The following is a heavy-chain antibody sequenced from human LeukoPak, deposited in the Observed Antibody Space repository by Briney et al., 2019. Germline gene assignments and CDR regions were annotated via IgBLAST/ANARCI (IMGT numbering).Heavy chain of an antibody. V-gene: IGHV4-59*08. CDR2: IYSSGST. CDR3: ASIAVAGTAFDY. Sequence: TPSETLSLTCTVSGGSIRGYYCNWLRQPPGEGLEWIGFIYSSGSTAYNPSLKSRVTISLDTSKNQFSLKLSSVTAADTAVYYCASIAVAGTAFDYWGQGTLVTVSS. CDR1: GGSIRGYY. D-gene: IGHD6-19*01. J-gene: IGHJ4*02.